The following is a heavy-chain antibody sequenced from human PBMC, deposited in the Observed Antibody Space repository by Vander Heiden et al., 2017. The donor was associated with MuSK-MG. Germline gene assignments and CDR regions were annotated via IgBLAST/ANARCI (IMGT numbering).Heavy chain of an antibody. J-gene: IGHJ4*02. Sequence: QVQLVQSGAAVKKPRDSVQVSCNSSGYPLSGYYMHRVRPAPGQGLQWMGWINHNSGGTNEAQKLQGRVSVTRDRSISTDYRKLSRLRSDDTAVYYCAGDGDRPPLFDDWGQGTLVTVSS. CDR1: GYPLSGYY. V-gene: IGHV1-2*02. CDR2: INHNSGGT. D-gene: IGHD3-10*01. CDR3: AGDGDRPPLFDD.